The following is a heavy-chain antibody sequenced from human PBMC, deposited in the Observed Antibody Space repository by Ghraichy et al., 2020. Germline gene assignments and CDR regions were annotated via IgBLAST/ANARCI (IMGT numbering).Heavy chain of an antibody. CDR2: ISGSGGST. Sequence: GESLNISCAASGFTFSSYAMSWVRQAPGKGLEWVSAISGSGGSTYYADSVKGRFTISRDNSKNTLYLQMNSLRAEDTAVYYCAKDREGGSYLDRHFDYWGQGTLVTVSS. D-gene: IGHD1-26*01. V-gene: IGHV3-23*01. J-gene: IGHJ4*02. CDR3: AKDREGGSYLDRHFDY. CDR1: GFTFSSYA.